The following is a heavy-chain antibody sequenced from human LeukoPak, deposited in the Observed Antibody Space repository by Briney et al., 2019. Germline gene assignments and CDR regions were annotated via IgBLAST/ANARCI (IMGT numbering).Heavy chain of an antibody. D-gene: IGHD3-9*01. CDR2: IWYEGSNK. Sequence: GGSLRLSCAASGFTFSSYGMHWVRQAPAKGLEWVAVIWYEGSNKYYADSVKGRFTIYRDNSKNTLYLQMNSLRAEDTAVYYCAREPSVLRYFDWLLSKADYYGMDVWGQGTTVTVSS. V-gene: IGHV3-33*01. CDR3: AREPSVLRYFDWLLSKADYYGMDV. J-gene: IGHJ6*02. CDR1: GFTFSSYG.